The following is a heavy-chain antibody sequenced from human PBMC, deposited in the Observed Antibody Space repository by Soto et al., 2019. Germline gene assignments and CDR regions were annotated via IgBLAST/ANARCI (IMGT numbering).Heavy chain of an antibody. CDR2: INSDGSST. CDR3: ARELPTAIRGGYYYSYGMDV. CDR1: GFIFSSYW. J-gene: IGHJ6*02. D-gene: IGHD2-2*02. Sequence: GGSLRLSCAASGFIFSSYWMHWVRQAPGKGLVWVSRINSDGSSTGYADSVKGRFTISRDNAKNTLYLQMNSLRAEDTAVYYCARELPTAIRGGYYYSYGMDVWGQGTTVTVSS. V-gene: IGHV3-74*01.